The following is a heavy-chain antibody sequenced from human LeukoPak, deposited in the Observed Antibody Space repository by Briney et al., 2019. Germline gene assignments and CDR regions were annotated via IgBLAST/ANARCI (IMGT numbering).Heavy chain of an antibody. J-gene: IGHJ4*02. CDR1: GEFFSGYY. D-gene: IGHD3-10*01. Sequence: SETLSLTCDVYGEFFSGYYWSWIGQPPGKGLDWIGDINHSGTTKYNPSLKSRVTVLIDTSKSHFSLKVNSVTAADTAVYYCARLPLGAFGEVLNFDLWGQGTVVTVSS. CDR3: ARLPLGAFGEVLNFDL. V-gene: IGHV4-34*01. CDR2: INHSGTT.